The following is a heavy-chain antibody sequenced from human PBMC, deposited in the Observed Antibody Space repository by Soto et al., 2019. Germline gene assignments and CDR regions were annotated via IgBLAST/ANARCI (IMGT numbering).Heavy chain of an antibody. D-gene: IGHD3-22*01. CDR1: GGTFSSYT. Sequence: SVKVSCKASGGTFSSYTISWVRQAPGQGLEWMGRIIPILGIANYAQKFQGRVTITADKSTSTAYMELSSLRSEDTAVYYCAREGSSGYPNWFDPWGQGTLVTVPQ. CDR3: AREGSSGYPNWFDP. V-gene: IGHV1-69*04. CDR2: IIPILGIA. J-gene: IGHJ5*02.